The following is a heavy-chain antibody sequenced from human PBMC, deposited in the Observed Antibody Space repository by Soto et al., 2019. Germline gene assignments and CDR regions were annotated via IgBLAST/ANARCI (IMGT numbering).Heavy chain of an antibody. J-gene: IGHJ4*02. CDR2: ISAYNGNT. Sequence: ASVKVSCKASGYTFTSYGISWVRQAPGQGLEWMGWISAYNGNTNYAQKLQGRVTMTTDTSTSTAYMELRSLRSDDTAVYYCARDRYRGYYDSSGYYYPLDYWGQGTLVTVSS. CDR1: GYTFTSYG. V-gene: IGHV1-18*04. CDR3: ARDRYRGYYDSSGYYYPLDY. D-gene: IGHD3-22*01.